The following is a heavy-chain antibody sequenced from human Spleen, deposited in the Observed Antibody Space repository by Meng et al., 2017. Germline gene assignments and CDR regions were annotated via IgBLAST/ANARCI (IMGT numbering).Heavy chain of an antibody. J-gene: IGHJ4*02. Sequence: QVQLVQSGFGLKKPGASVKVSCKASGYSFTAYAMAWVRQVPGQGLEWMGWINTYNGNPTYAQDFTGRFVFSLDTSVSTAYLQISGLKAEDTAVYYCARHRSSSWSDYWGQGTLVTVSS. CDR3: ARHRSSSWSDY. CDR1: GYSFTAYA. CDR2: INTYNGNP. D-gene: IGHD6-13*01. V-gene: IGHV7-4-1*02.